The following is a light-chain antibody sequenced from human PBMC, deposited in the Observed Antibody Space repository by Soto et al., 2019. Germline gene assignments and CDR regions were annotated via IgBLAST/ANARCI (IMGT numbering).Light chain of an antibody. CDR1: SSNIGNNY. CDR3: GTWDSSPSGDSSV. CDR2: ENN. V-gene: IGLV1-51*02. J-gene: IGLJ1*01. Sequence: QSVLTQPPSVSAAPGQKVTISCSGSSSNIGNNYVSWYQHLPGTAPKLLMYENNKRPSGIPDRFSGSKSGTSAALGITGLQTGDEADYYCGTWDSSPSGDSSVFGTGTKVTVL.